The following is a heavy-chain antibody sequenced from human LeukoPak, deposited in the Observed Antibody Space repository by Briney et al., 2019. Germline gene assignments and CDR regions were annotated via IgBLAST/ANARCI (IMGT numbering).Heavy chain of an antibody. D-gene: IGHD2-2*01. V-gene: IGHV4-39*01. CDR3: ARVIAVPAAPYFDY. CDR2: IYYSGST. Sequence: PSETLSLTCTVSGGSISSSSYYWGWIRQPPGKGLEWIGSIYYSGSTYYNPSLKSRVTISVDTSKNQFSLKLSSVTAADTAVYYCARVIAVPAAPYFDYWGQGTLVTVSS. J-gene: IGHJ4*02. CDR1: GGSISSSSYY.